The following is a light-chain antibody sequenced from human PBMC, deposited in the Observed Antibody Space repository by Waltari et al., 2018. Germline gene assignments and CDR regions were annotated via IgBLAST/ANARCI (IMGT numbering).Light chain of an antibody. V-gene: IGLV6-57*04. CDR2: EDK. J-gene: IGLJ3*02. CDR1: SGSIATNY. Sequence: NFMLTQPHSVSESPGKTVTISCTRSSGSIATNYVQWYQQRPGSAPTTIIYEDKQRPSWVPDRFSGSIDSSSNSASLTISGLKTEDEADYYCQSYDNSLTVFGGGTRLTVL. CDR3: QSYDNSLTV.